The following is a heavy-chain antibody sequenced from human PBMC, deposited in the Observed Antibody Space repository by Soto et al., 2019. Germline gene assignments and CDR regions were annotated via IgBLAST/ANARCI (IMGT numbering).Heavy chain of an antibody. D-gene: IGHD6-19*01. Sequence: SETLSLTCTVSGGAISSGGYYLSWIRQHPGKGLEWIGYIYYSGSTYYNPSLKSRVTISVDTSKNQFSLKLSSVTAADTAVYYCERDNVSIRSSGWHNNGGIDPWGKGKIVTVSS. J-gene: IGHJ5*02. V-gene: IGHV4-31*03. CDR1: GGAISSGGYY. CDR2: IYYSGST. CDR3: ERDNVSIRSSGWHNNGGIDP.